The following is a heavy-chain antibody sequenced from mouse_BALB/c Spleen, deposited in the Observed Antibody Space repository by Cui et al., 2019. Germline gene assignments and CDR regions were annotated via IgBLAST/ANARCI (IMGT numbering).Heavy chain of an antibody. J-gene: IGHJ2*01. CDR2: IDPNSGGT. CDR3: ARYDYYGSSYFDY. V-gene: IGHV1-72*01. Sequence: QVKLHQTGAELVKPGVSVKLSCKASGYTFTSYWMQWVKQRPGRGLEWIGRIDPNSGGTKYNEKFKSKATLTVDKPSSTAYMQLSSLTSEDSAVYYCARYDYYGSSYFDYWGQGTTLTVSS. D-gene: IGHD1-1*01. CDR1: GYTFTSYW.